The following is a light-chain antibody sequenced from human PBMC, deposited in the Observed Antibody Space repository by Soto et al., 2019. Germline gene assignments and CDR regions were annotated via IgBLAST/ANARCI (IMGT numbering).Light chain of an antibody. CDR2: AAS. J-gene: IGKJ1*01. CDR3: QQYNSYSPT. V-gene: IGKV1-5*01. CDR1: QTIMTY. Sequence: DIQMTQSPASRFASAGDEGTITCRASQTIMTYLNWYQLKPGKPPRLLIYAASSLQSGVPSRFSGSGSETEFTLTISSLQPGDSATYYCQQYNSYSPTFGQGTKVDIK.